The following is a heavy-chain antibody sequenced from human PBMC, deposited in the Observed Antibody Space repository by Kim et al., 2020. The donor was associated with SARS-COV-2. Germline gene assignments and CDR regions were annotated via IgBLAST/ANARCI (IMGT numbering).Heavy chain of an antibody. V-gene: IGHV4-34*01. Sequence: PSLKRRVTISVDTSKNQFSLKLSSVTAADTAVYYCARARSSTSSHNWFDPWGQGTLVTVSS. J-gene: IGHJ5*02. D-gene: IGHD2-2*01. CDR3: ARARSSTSSHNWFDP.